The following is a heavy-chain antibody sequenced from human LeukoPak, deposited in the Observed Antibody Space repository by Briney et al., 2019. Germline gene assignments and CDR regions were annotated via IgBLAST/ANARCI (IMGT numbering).Heavy chain of an antibody. J-gene: IGHJ4*02. Sequence: GSLRLSCAASGFTFSSYSMNWVRPAPGKGLEWVSSISSSSSYIYYADSVKGRFTISRDNAKNSLYLQMNSLRAEDTAVYYCARADWDTAMIDYWGQGTLVTVSS. CDR2: ISSSSSYI. CDR3: ARADWDTAMIDY. CDR1: GFTFSSYS. V-gene: IGHV3-21*01. D-gene: IGHD5-18*01.